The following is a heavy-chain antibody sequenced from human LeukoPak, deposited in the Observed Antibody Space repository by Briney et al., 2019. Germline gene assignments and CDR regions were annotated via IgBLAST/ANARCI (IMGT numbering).Heavy chain of an antibody. Sequence: GGPLRLSCAASGFTFSSYSMNWVRQAPGKGPEWVSSISSSSSYIYYADSVKGRFTISRDNAKNSLYLQMNSLRAEDTAVYYCARTVVPAAMDYFDYWGQGTLVTVSS. J-gene: IGHJ4*02. CDR3: ARTVVPAAMDYFDY. CDR1: GFTFSSYS. V-gene: IGHV3-21*01. CDR2: ISSSSSYI. D-gene: IGHD2-2*01.